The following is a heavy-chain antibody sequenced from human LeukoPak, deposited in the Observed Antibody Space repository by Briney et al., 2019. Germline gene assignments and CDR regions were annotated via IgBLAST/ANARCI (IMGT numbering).Heavy chain of an antibody. CDR2: MNPNSGNT. Sequence: ASVKVSCRASGYSFNTFGITWVRQVPGQGLEWMGWMNPNSGNTGYAQNFQGRVTMTRNTSISTAYMELSSLRSEDTAVYYCARGGPVAATHKYFQHWGQGTLVTVSS. V-gene: IGHV1-8*02. CDR1: GYSFNTFG. CDR3: ARGGPVAATHKYFQH. D-gene: IGHD6-19*01. J-gene: IGHJ1*01.